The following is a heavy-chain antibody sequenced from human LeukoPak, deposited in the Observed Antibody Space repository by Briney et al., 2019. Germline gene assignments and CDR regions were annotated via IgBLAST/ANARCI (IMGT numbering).Heavy chain of an antibody. CDR3: ARGQGGNYYLNYFDY. D-gene: IGHD1-26*01. V-gene: IGHV4-59*01. Sequence: PSETLSLTCAVYGGSFTYYYWTWMRQPPGKGLEWSGHFYYSGSTNYTPSLKSRVTISVDTSRNQFSLKLTSVTAADTAVYYCARGQGGNYYLNYFDYWGQGALVTVSS. J-gene: IGHJ4*02. CDR1: GGSFTYYY. CDR2: FYYSGST.